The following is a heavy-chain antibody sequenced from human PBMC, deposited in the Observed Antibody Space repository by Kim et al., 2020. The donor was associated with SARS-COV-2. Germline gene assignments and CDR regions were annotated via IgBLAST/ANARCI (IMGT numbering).Heavy chain of an antibody. CDR3: ASDLPGDSGY. J-gene: IGHJ4*02. CDR1: GFAFSSYS. D-gene: IGHD3-10*01. V-gene: IGHV3-21*01. CDR2: ISSSSSYI. Sequence: GGSLRLSCAASGFAFSSYSMNWVRQAPGKGLEWVSSISSSSSYIYYAGSVKGRFTISRDNAKNSLYLQMNSLGADDTAVYYCASDLPGDSGYWGQGTLVTVSS.